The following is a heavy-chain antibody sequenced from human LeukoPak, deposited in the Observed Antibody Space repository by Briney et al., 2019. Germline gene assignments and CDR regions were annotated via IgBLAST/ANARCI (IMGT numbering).Heavy chain of an antibody. V-gene: IGHV5-51*01. Sequence: GESLKISCKGSGYSFPAYWSAWVRQMPGKGLEWMGIIYPDGSETRYDPSFQGQVTISADMSTSTAYLQWSSLRASDTAMYYCARASRDGYNQNFDHWGQGTLVTVSS. J-gene: IGHJ4*02. CDR3: ARASRDGYNQNFDH. CDR2: IYPDGSET. CDR1: GYSFPAYW. D-gene: IGHD5-24*01.